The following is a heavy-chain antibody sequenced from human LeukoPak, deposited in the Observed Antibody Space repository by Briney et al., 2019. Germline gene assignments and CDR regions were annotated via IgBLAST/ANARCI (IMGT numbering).Heavy chain of an antibody. CDR3: ARALGKDNFLTPYDY. Sequence: SETLSLTCAVSGGSIRNFSWIWIRQSPGTGLKYIGNLYHSGSTNYHPSLQSRVSISVDTSKNQFSLKVSSVTAADTAVYYCARALGKDNFLTPYDYWGQGTLATVSS. J-gene: IGHJ4*02. CDR2: LYHSGST. D-gene: IGHD3-16*01. V-gene: IGHV4-59*01. CDR1: GGSIRNFS.